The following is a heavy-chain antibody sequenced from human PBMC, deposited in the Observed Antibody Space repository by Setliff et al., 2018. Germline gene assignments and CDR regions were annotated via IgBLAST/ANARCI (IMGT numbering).Heavy chain of an antibody. CDR2: IYTSWST. V-gene: IGHV4-61*09. D-gene: IGHD3-3*01. J-gene: IGHJ6*03. CDR3: ARMSGFQYMDV. Sequence: PSETLSLTCTVSGDSISSRRSYWGWFRQPAGKGLEWIGQIYTSWSTNYNPSLKSRVTISLDTSKNQFSLSLSSVTAADTAVYYCARMSGFQYMDVWGKGTTVTSP. CDR1: GDSISSRRSY.